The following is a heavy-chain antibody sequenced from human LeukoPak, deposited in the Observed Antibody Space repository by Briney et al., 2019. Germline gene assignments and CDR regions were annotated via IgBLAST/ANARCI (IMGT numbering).Heavy chain of an antibody. D-gene: IGHD3-3*01. CDR1: GYSISSGYY. J-gene: IGHJ4*02. Sequence: PSETLSLTXAVSGYSISSGYYWGWIRQPPGKGLEWIGSIYHSGSTYYNPSLKSRVTISVDTSKNQFSLKLSSVTAADTAVYYCARRIPPYYDFWSATYFDYWGQGTLVTVSS. V-gene: IGHV4-38-2*01. CDR3: ARRIPPYYDFWSATYFDY. CDR2: IYHSGST.